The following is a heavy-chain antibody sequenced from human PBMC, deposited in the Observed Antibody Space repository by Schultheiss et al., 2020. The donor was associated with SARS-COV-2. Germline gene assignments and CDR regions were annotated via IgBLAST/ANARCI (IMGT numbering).Heavy chain of an antibody. CDR2: ISGGGGST. CDR3: ARGGGYGRHDV. D-gene: IGHD5-12*01. CDR1: GFTFSNYW. Sequence: GESLKISCAASGFTFSNYWMSWVRQAPGKGLEWVSTISGGGGSTYYADSVKGRFTISRDNAKNSLYLQMNSLRDDDTAVYYCARGGGYGRHDVWGQGTLVTVSS. V-gene: IGHV3-23*01. J-gene: IGHJ4*02.